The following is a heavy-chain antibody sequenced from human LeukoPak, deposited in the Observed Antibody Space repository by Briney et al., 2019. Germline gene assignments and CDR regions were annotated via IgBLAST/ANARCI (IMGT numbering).Heavy chain of an antibody. CDR1: GGSISSYY. V-gene: IGHV4-59*12. J-gene: IGHJ3*02. CDR3: ARFVGDYGGNSGAFDI. CDR2: IYYSGST. D-gene: IGHD4-23*01. Sequence: PSETLSLTCTVSGGSISSYYWSWIRQPPGKGLGWIGYIYYSGSTNYNPSLKSRVTISVDTSKNQFSLKLSSVTAADTAVYYYARFVGDYGGNSGAFDIWGQGTMVTVSS.